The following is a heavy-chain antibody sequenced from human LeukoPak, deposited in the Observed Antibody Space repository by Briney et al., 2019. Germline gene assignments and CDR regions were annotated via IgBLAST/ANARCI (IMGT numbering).Heavy chain of an antibody. Sequence: GGSLRLSCAASGFTVSSNYMSWVGQAPGKGLEWVSVIYSGGNTYYADSVKGRFTISRDNSKNTLYLQMNSLRAEDTAVYYCARAVSSGYDPFDYWGQGTLVTVSS. CDR3: ARAVSSGYDPFDY. J-gene: IGHJ4*02. CDR1: GFTVSSNY. CDR2: IYSGGNT. D-gene: IGHD3-22*01. V-gene: IGHV3-53*01.